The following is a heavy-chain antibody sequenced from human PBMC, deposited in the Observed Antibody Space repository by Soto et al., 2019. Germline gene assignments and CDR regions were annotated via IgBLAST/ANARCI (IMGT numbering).Heavy chain of an antibody. CDR2: IYYSGST. J-gene: IGHJ4*02. V-gene: IGHV4-30-4*01. CDR1: GGSISSGDYY. CDR3: ARDLGCSGGSCTYFDY. Sequence: PSETLSLTCTVSGGSISSGDYYWSWIRQPPGKGLEWIGYIYYSGSTYYNPSLKSRVTISVDTSKNQFSLKLSSVTAADTAVYYCARDLGCSGGSCTYFDYWGQGTLVTVSS. D-gene: IGHD2-15*01.